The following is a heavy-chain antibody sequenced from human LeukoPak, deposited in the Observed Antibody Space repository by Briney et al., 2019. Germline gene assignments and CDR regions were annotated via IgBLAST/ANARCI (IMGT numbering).Heavy chain of an antibody. CDR2: ISTSGRAT. D-gene: IGHD5/OR15-5a*01. J-gene: IGHJ4*02. Sequence: GRSLRLSCAASGFAFSTYAMTWVRQAPEKGLQWVSTISTSGRATYYADSVEGRFTISRDNSKNTLYLQMNSLRADDTAVYYCAKARGSSVYEQFDYWGQGTQVTVSP. CDR1: GFAFSTYA. CDR3: AKARGSSVYEQFDY. V-gene: IGHV3-23*01.